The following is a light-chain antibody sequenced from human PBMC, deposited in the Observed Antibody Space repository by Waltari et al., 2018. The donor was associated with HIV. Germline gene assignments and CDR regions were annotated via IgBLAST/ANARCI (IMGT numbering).Light chain of an antibody. CDR3: QSYDMSQSGSLV. CDR1: RSNIGAGFD. CDR2: GNS. Sequence: QSVLTQPPSVSGAPGQRVTIACTGTRSNIGAGFDVHWYQQIPGNAPNLLICGNSIRPSGVPGRFAGAKSGTAASLAITGLQSEDEADYYCQSYDMSQSGSLVFGGGTKLTVL. V-gene: IGLV1-40*01. J-gene: IGLJ2*01.